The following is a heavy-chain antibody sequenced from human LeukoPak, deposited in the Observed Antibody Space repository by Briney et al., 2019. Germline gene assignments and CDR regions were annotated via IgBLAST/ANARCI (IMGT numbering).Heavy chain of an antibody. Sequence: PSQTLSLTCAVSGGSISSGGYSWSWIRQPPGKGLEWIGYIYYSGSTNYNPSLKSRVTISVDTSKNQFSLKLSSVTAADTAVYYCARLSGSYWGGFDYWGQGTLVTVSS. J-gene: IGHJ4*02. CDR3: ARLSGSYWGGFDY. V-gene: IGHV4-30-4*07. D-gene: IGHD1-26*01. CDR1: GGSISSGGYS. CDR2: IYYSGST.